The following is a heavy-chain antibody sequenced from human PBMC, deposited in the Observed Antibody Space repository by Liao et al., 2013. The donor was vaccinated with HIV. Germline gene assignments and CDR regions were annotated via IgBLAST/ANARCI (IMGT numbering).Heavy chain of an antibody. CDR1: GGSLSGFY. J-gene: IGHJ3*01. V-gene: IGHV4-34*01. CDR3: ALIFRRGGXFDF. Sequence: QVQLQQWGAGLLKPSETLSLTCAVYGGSLSGFYWSWIRQPPGKGLEWIGEINHSGSTNYNPSLKSRVTISVDTSKNQFSLKLTSVTAADTAVYYCALIFRRGGXFDFWGQGTMVTVSS. CDR2: INHSGST. D-gene: IGHD3-9*01.